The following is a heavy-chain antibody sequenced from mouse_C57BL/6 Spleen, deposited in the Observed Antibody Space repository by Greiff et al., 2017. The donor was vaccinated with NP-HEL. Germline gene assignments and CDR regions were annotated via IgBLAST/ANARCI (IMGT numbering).Heavy chain of an antibody. Sequence: VQLQQPGAELVMPGASVKLSCKASGYTFTSYWMHWVKQRPGQGLEWIGEIDPSDSYTNYNQKFKGKSTLTVDKSSSTAYMQLSSLTSEDSAVYYCARREDSSGYPAWFAYWGQGTLVTVSA. J-gene: IGHJ3*01. V-gene: IGHV1-69*01. CDR3: ARREDSSGYPAWFAY. CDR2: IDPSDSYT. D-gene: IGHD3-2*02. CDR1: GYTFTSYW.